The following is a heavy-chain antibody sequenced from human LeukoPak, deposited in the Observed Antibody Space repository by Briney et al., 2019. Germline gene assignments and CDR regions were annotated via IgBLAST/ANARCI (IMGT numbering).Heavy chain of an antibody. D-gene: IGHD3-10*01. J-gene: IGHJ4*02. CDR1: GGSISSYY. CDR2: IYYSGST. V-gene: IGHV4-59*01. CDR3: ARTSFSGSYSLDY. Sequence: SETLSLTCAVSGGSISSYYWSWIRQPPGKGLEWIGYIYYSGSTNYNPSLKSRVTISVDTSKNQFSLKLSSVTAADTAVYYCARTSFSGSYSLDYWGQGTLVTVSS.